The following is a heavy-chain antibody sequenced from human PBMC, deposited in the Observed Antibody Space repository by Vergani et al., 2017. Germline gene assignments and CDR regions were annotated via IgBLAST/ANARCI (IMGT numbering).Heavy chain of an antibody. J-gene: IGHJ4*02. CDR1: CGSISSSSYY. CDR2: IYYSGST. Sequence: QLQLQESGPGLVKPSETLSLTCTVSCGSISSSSYYWGWIRQPPGKGLEWIGSIYYSGSTNYNPSLKSRVTISVDTSKNQFSLKLSSVTAADTAVYYCARGDGSGSYYNRASDYWGQGTLVTVSS. V-gene: IGHV4-39*07. D-gene: IGHD3-10*01. CDR3: ARGDGSGSYYNRASDY.